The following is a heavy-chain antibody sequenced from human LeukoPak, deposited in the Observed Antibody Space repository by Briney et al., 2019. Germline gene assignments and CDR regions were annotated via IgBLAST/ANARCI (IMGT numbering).Heavy chain of an antibody. J-gene: IGHJ4*02. Sequence: SQTLSLTCAISGDSVSSNDASWNWIRQSPSRGLEWLGRTYYRYKWYYDYAVSLKGRITIIPDASKNQFSLQLNSVTPDDTALYYCASGWSLHSWGQGTLVSVSS. D-gene: IGHD6-19*01. CDR1: GDSVSSNDAS. V-gene: IGHV6-1*01. CDR3: ASGWSLHS. CDR2: TYYRYKWYY.